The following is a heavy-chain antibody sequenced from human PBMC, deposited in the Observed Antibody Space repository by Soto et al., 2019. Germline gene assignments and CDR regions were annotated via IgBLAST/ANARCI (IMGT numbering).Heavy chain of an antibody. CDR3: ARALYSSFPRYYYYGMDV. Sequence: SETLSLTCTVSGGSISSGDYYWSWVRQPPGKGLEWIGYIYYSGSTYYNPSLKSRVTISVDTSKNQFSLKLSSVTAADTAVYYCARALYSSFPRYYYYGMDVWGQGTTVTVSS. J-gene: IGHJ6*02. D-gene: IGHD4-4*01. CDR1: GGSISSGDYY. CDR2: IYYSGST. V-gene: IGHV4-30-4*01.